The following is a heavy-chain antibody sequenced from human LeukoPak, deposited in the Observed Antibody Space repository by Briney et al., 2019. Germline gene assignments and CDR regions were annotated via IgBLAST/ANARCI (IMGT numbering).Heavy chain of an antibody. CDR2: IYYSGST. V-gene: IGHV4-31*03. CDR1: GGSISSGGYY. D-gene: IGHD6-6*01. J-gene: IGHJ4*02. Sequence: SETLSFTCTVSGGSISSGGYYWSWIRQHPGKGLEWIGYIYYSGSTYYNPSLKSRVTISVDTSKNQFSLKLSSVTAADTAVYYCARTGSSQLVGDYWGQGTLVTVSS. CDR3: ARTGSSQLVGDY.